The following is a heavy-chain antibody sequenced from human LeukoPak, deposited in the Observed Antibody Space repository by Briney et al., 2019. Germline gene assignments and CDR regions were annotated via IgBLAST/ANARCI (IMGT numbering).Heavy chain of an antibody. CDR2: INPSGGST. V-gene: IGHV1-46*01. J-gene: IGHJ4*02. D-gene: IGHD5-12*01. CDR3: ARERGSGYRLLY. CDR1: GYTFTIYY. Sequence: ASAKVSCKASGYTFTIYYIHWVRQAPGQGLEWMGLINPSGGSTNYAQKFQGRVTMTRDTSTSTVYMELSSLRSEDTAVYYCARERGSGYRLLYWGQGTLVTVSS.